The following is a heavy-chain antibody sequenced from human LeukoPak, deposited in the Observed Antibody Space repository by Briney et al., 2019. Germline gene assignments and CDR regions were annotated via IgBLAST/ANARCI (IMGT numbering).Heavy chain of an antibody. CDR1: GYSFTSYW. Sequence: GESLKISCRGSGYSFTSYWIGWVRQMPGKGLEWMGIIYPGDSDPRYSPSFQGQVTISADKSISTAYLQWSSLKASDTAMYYCARPRSSRGYSPLSFDYCGQGTLVTVSS. CDR3: ARPRSSRGYSPLSFDY. V-gene: IGHV5-51*01. CDR2: IYPGDSDP. D-gene: IGHD3-10*01. J-gene: IGHJ4*02.